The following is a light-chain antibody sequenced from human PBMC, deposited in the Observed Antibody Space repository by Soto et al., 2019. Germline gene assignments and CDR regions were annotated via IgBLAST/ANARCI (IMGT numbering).Light chain of an antibody. CDR3: QQRSNWPWT. Sequence: EIVLTQSPATLSLSPGERATLSCRASQSVISYLAWYQQKPGQAPRLLIYDASNRATGIPARFSGSGSGTNFTLPISSLEPEDFAVYYCQQRSNWPWTFGQGTKVEIK. CDR2: DAS. V-gene: IGKV3-11*01. J-gene: IGKJ1*01. CDR1: QSVISY.